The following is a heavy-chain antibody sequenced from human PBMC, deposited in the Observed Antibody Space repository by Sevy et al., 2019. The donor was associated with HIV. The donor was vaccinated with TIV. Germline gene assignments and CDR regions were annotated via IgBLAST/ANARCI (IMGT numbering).Heavy chain of an antibody. Sequence: GGSLRLSCAASGFTFSKYWMSWVRQAPGKGLEWVANIKPDGSDKYYVGSLKGRFTIYRDNAKNSLYLEMNNLEAEDTAVYYCARVIDYGELGNWFDPWGQGTLVTVSS. CDR2: IKPDGSDK. D-gene: IGHD4-17*01. CDR3: ARVIDYGELGNWFDP. V-gene: IGHV3-7*01. J-gene: IGHJ5*02. CDR1: GFTFSKYW.